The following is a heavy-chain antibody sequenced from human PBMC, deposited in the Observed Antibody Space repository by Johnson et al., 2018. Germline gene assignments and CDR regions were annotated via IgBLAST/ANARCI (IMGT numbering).Heavy chain of an antibody. V-gene: IGHV1-69*01. D-gene: IGHD6-6*01. CDR3: ARDSSSSFVYYYYMDV. Sequence: QVQLVQSGAEVKKPGSSVKVSCKASGGTFSSYAISWVRQAPGQGLEWMGGIIPIFGTENYPQKFQGRVTMTPDESTSPAYMELSSLRSEDPAVYYCARDSSSSFVYYYYMDVWGKGTTVTVSS. CDR1: GGTFSSYA. CDR2: IIPIFGTE. J-gene: IGHJ6*03.